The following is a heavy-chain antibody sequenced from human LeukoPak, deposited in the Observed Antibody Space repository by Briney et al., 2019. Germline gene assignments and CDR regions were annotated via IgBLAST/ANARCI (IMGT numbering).Heavy chain of an antibody. Sequence: PSETLSLTCAVSGYSISSGYYWGWIRQPPGKGLEWIGSIYYSGSTYYNPSLKSRVTISVDTSKNQFSLKLSSVTAADTAVYYCARRMIVGNYFDYWGQGTLVTVSS. CDR3: ARRMIVGNYFDY. J-gene: IGHJ4*02. CDR2: IYYSGST. D-gene: IGHD1-26*01. CDR1: GYSISSGYY. V-gene: IGHV4-38-2*01.